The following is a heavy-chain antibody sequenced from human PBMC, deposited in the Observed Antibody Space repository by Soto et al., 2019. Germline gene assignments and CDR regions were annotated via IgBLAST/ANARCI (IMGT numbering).Heavy chain of an antibody. J-gene: IGHJ4*02. D-gene: IGHD2-21*02. Sequence: QVQLVESGGGVVQPGRSLRLSCAASGFTFSSYAMHWVRQAPGKGLEWVAVISYDGSNKYYADSVKGRFTISRDNSKNTLYLQMNSLRAEDTAVXXXXRDQGVVTAIAFDYWGQGTLVTVSS. CDR2: ISYDGSNK. V-gene: IGHV3-30-3*01. CDR3: XRDQGVVTAIAFDY. CDR1: GFTFSSYA.